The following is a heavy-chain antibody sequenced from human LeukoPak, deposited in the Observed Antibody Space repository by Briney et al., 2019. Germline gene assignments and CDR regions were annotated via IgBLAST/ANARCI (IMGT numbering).Heavy chain of an antibody. J-gene: IGHJ4*02. CDR1: GGSISSYY. CDR2: IYTSGST. V-gene: IGHV4-4*07. CDR3: ARGLRYSSSWYHGYYFDY. Sequence: SETLSLTCTVSGGSISSYYWSWIRQPAGKGLEWIGRIYTSGSTNYNPSLKSRVTMSVGTSKNQFSLKLSFVTAADTAVYYCARGLRYSSSWYHGYYFDYWGQGTLVTVSS. D-gene: IGHD6-13*01.